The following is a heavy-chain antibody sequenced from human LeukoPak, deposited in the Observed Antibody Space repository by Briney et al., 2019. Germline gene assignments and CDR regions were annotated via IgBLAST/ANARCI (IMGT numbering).Heavy chain of an antibody. CDR2: ISSSSSYI. Sequence: PGGSLRLSCAASGFTFSSYSMNWVRQAPGKGLEWVSSISSSSSYIYYAGSVKGRFTISRDNAKNSLYLQMNSLRAEDTAVYYCARDVWDYYDSSGYPGDYYYGMDVWGQGTTVTVSS. CDR3: ARDVWDYYDSSGYPGDYYYGMDV. D-gene: IGHD3-22*01. J-gene: IGHJ6*02. V-gene: IGHV3-21*01. CDR1: GFTFSSYS.